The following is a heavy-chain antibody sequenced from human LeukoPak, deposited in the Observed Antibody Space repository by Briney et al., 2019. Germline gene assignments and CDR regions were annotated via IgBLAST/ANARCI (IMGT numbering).Heavy chain of an antibody. J-gene: IGHJ4*02. D-gene: IGHD3-10*01. Sequence: GGSLRLSCAASGFTFSSYAISWVRQAPGKGLEWVSGISGSGGSTYYADSVKGRFTISRDKSKNTLYLQLTSLRAEDTAVYYCAKDRYGSGSYYFDYWGQGTLVTASS. V-gene: IGHV3-23*01. CDR2: ISGSGGST. CDR1: GFTFSSYA. CDR3: AKDRYGSGSYYFDY.